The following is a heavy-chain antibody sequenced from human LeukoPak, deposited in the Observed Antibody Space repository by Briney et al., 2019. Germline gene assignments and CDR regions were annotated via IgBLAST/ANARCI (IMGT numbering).Heavy chain of an antibody. CDR1: GFSFPYG. V-gene: IGHV3-23*01. D-gene: IGHD3-16*01. J-gene: IGHJ4*02. CDR2: ITNSGENT. Sequence: GGSLRLSCEASGFSFPYGMSWVRQAPGKGLEWVSGITNSGENTYYADSVKGRFTISRDNSKNTLFLEMNSLRVEDTAVYYCAKGRGFRVWGPWDKWGQGTLMTVSS. CDR3: AKGRGFRVWGPWDK.